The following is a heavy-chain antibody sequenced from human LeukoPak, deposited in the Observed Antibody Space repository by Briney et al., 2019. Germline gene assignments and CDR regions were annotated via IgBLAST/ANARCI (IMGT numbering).Heavy chain of an antibody. Sequence: GGSLRLSCAASGFTFNTYSMNWVSQAPGKGLEWVSSISDNSNYIYYSDSVEGRFTISRDNAKNSLYLQMNSLRVEDTAVYYCANHFACGSTSCPPFDSWGQGTLVTVSS. J-gene: IGHJ4*02. V-gene: IGHV3-21*01. CDR2: ISDNSNYI. CDR3: ANHFACGSTSCPPFDS. D-gene: IGHD2-2*01. CDR1: GFTFNTYS.